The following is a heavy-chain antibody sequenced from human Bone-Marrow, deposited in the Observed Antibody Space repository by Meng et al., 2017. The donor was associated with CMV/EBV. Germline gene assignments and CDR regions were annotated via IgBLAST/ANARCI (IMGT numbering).Heavy chain of an antibody. CDR2: ISNGGGST. CDR3: AKEGVYDFWS. D-gene: IGHD3-3*01. J-gene: IGHJ4*02. Sequence: GGSLRLSCAASGFTFDDYAMHWVRQAPGKGLEWVSAISNGGGSTFYADSVKGRFIISRDNSKNTVHLQMNSLRVEDTAIYYCAKEGVYDFWSWGQGTVVTVSS. V-gene: IGHV3-23*01. CDR1: GFTFDDYA.